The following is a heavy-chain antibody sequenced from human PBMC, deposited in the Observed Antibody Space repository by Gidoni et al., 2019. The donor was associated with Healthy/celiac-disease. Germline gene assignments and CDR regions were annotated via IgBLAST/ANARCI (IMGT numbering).Heavy chain of an antibody. CDR1: GGSISSYY. Sequence: QVQLQESGPGLVKPSETLSLTCTVSGGSISSYYWSWIRQPPGKGLEWIGYIYYSGSTNYNPSLKSRVTISVDTSKNQFSLKLSSVTAADTAVYYCARVKFRYYDSSGYSPRKNAFDIWGQGTMVTVSS. V-gene: IGHV4-59*01. D-gene: IGHD3-22*01. CDR3: ARVKFRYYDSSGYSPRKNAFDI. J-gene: IGHJ3*02. CDR2: IYYSGST.